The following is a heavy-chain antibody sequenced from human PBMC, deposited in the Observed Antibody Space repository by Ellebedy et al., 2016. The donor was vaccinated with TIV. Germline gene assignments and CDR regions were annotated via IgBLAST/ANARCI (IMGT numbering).Heavy chain of an antibody. CDR3: ARFLIARYSGNYWEYYFDN. V-gene: IGHV4-39*01. D-gene: IGHD1-26*01. J-gene: IGHJ4*02. CDR2: IYYSGST. Sequence: SETLSLXXTVSGGSISRSSYHWGWIRQPPGKGLEWIGSIYYSGSTYYNPSLKSRVTISVDTSNNQFSLKLSSVTAADTAVYSCARFLIARYSGNYWEYYFDNWGQGTLVTVSS. CDR1: GGSISRSSYH.